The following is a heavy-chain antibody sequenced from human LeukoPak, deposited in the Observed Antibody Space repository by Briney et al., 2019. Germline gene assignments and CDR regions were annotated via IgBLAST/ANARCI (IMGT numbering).Heavy chain of an antibody. CDR1: GFTFSSYW. D-gene: IGHD6-13*01. J-gene: IGHJ5*02. Sequence: GGSLRLSCAASGFTFSSYWMSWVRQAPGKGLEWVANIKQDGSEKYYVDSVKGRFTISRDNARNSLYLQMNSLRAEDTAVYYCARVGWQQQLETWGQGTLVTVSS. V-gene: IGHV3-7*01. CDR3: ARVGWQQQLET. CDR2: IKQDGSEK.